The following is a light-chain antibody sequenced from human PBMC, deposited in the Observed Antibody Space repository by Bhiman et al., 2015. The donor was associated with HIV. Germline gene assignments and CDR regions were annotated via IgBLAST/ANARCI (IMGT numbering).Light chain of an antibody. J-gene: IGLJ2*01. CDR1: SSDIGAFDY. CDR2: NVS. Sequence: QSALTQPASVSGSPGQSITISCTGTSSDIGAFDYVSWYQQHPGKAPKLMISNVSRRPSGVSNRFSGSKSGNTASLTISGLQTEDEADYYCTSYTSSSTRVFGGGTKVTVL. V-gene: IGLV2-14*03. CDR3: TSYTSSSTRV.